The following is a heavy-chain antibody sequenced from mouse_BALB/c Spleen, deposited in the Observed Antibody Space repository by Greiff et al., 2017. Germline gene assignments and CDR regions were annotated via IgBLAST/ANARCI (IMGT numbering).Heavy chain of an antibody. V-gene: IGHV2-2*02. CDR1: GFSLTSYG. CDR3: ARLLYYGNYGGAMDY. CDR2: IWSGGST. Sequence: VQRVESGPGLVQPSQSLSITCTVSGFSLTSYGVHWVRQSPGKGLEWLGVIWSGGSTDYNAAFISRLSISKDNSKSQVFFKMNSLQANDTAIYYCARLLYYGNYGGAMDYWGQGTSVTVAA. D-gene: IGHD2-1*01. J-gene: IGHJ4*01.